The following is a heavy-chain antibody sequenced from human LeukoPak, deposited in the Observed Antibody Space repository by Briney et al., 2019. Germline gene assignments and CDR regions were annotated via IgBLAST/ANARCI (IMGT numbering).Heavy chain of an antibody. V-gene: IGHV1-2*04. D-gene: IGHD5-18*01. J-gene: IGHJ5*02. Sequence: GASVKVSCKASGYTFTGYYMHWVRQAPGQGLEWMGWISPNSGGTNYAQKFQGWVTMTRDTSISTAYMELSRLRSDDTAVYYCARDPFEPGYSYGYRPDNWFDPWGQGTLVTVSS. CDR1: GYTFTGYY. CDR2: ISPNSGGT. CDR3: ARDPFEPGYSYGYRPDNWFDP.